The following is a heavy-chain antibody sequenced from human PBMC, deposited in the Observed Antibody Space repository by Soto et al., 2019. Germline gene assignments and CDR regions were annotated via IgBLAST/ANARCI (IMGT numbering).Heavy chain of an antibody. CDR1: GFTFSNAW. CDR3: SSLSLDGGIP. J-gene: IGHJ5*02. Sequence: GGSLRLSCAASGFTFSNAWINWVRQAPGKGLEWVGRIKSKIDGGTTDYAAPVKGRFTISRDDSTNTVYLQMNSLKTEDTAVYYCSSLSLDGGIPWGQGTLVTVSS. V-gene: IGHV3-15*05. D-gene: IGHD3-16*01. CDR2: IKSKIDGGTT.